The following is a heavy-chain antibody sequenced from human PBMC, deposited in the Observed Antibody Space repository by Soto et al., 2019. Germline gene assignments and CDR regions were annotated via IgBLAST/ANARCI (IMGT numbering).Heavy chain of an antibody. CDR3: ARDPTYYYDSTGYLHNWFDP. V-gene: IGHV4-38-2*02. CDR2: IYHSGST. D-gene: IGHD3-22*01. CDR1: GYSISSGYY. J-gene: IGHJ5*02. Sequence: SETLSLTCAVSGYSISSGYYWGWIRQPPGKGLEWIGSIYHSGSTYYNPSLKSRVTISVDTSKNQFSLKLSSVTAADTAVYYCARDPTYYYDSTGYLHNWFDPWGQGTLVTVSS.